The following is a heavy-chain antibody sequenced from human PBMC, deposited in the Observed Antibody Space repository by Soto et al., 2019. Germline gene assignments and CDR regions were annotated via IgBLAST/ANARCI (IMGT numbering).Heavy chain of an antibody. CDR1: CGSISSGDYY. CDR2: IYYSGST. Sequence: QVQLQESGPGLVKPSQTLSLTCTVSCGSISSGDYYWSWIRQPPGKGLEWIGYIYYSGSTYYNPSLKSRVTISVDTSKNQFSLKLSSVTAADTAVYYCARAVVGEKQDYYYYYGMDVWGQGTTVTVSS. D-gene: IGHD1-26*01. J-gene: IGHJ6*02. V-gene: IGHV4-30-4*01. CDR3: ARAVVGEKQDYYYYYGMDV.